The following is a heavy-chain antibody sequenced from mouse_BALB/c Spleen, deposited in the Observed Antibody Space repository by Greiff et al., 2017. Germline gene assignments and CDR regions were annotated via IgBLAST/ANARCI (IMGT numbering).Heavy chain of an antibody. CDR3: ARGGGYYYYYAMDY. V-gene: IGHV5-4*02. J-gene: IGHJ4*01. CDR1: GFTFSDYY. CDR2: ISDGGSYT. Sequence: EVKLVESGGGLVKPGGSLKLSCAASGFTFSDYYMYWVRQTPEKRLEWVATISDGGSYTYYPDSVKGRFTISRDNAKNNLYLQMSSLKSEDTAMYYCARGGGYYYYYAMDYWGQGTSVTVSS. D-gene: IGHD2-3*01.